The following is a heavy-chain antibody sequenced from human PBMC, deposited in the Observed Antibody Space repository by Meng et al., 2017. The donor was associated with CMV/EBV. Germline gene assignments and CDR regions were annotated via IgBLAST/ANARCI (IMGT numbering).Heavy chain of an antibody. CDR2: ISSSSSYI. J-gene: IGHJ4*02. V-gene: IGHV3-21*01. CDR3: ASLRGWFDY. Sequence: GESLKISCAASGFTFSSYSMNWVRQAPGKGLEWVSSISSSSSYIYYADSVKGRFTISRDNAKNSLYLQMNSLRAEDTAVYYCASLRGWFDYCGQGTLVTVSS. CDR1: GFTFSSYS. D-gene: IGHD3-10*01.